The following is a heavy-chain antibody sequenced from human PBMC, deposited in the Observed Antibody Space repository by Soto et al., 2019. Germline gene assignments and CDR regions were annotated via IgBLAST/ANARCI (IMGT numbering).Heavy chain of an antibody. Sequence: QVQLQQWGAGLLKPSETLSLTCAVYGGSFSGYSWTWIRQPPGTGLEWIGEINHSGSTNYNPSLKSRVPISVDTSKSQFSLKLTSVTAADTAVYYCARDKIPGLFDYWGQGTLVTVSS. D-gene: IGHD2-21*01. CDR2: INHSGST. CDR3: ARDKIPGLFDY. CDR1: GGSFSGYS. J-gene: IGHJ4*02. V-gene: IGHV4-34*01.